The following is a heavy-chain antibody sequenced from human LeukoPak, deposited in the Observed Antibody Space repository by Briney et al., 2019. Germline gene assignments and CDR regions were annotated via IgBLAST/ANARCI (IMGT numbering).Heavy chain of an antibody. Sequence: GGSLRLSCAASGFTFDDYTMHWVRQAPGKGLEWVSLISWDGGSTYYADSVKGRFTISRDNSKNSLYLQMNSLRTEDTALYYCAKEHYDFWSGHQTPPGWFDPWGQGTLVTVSS. CDR3: AKEHYDFWSGHQTPPGWFDP. V-gene: IGHV3-43*01. J-gene: IGHJ5*02. CDR2: ISWDGGST. D-gene: IGHD3-3*01. CDR1: GFTFDDYT.